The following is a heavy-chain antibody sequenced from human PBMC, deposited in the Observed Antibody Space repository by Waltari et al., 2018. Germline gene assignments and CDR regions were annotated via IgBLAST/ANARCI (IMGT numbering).Heavy chain of an antibody. D-gene: IGHD4-17*01. CDR2: IKQDGSEK. J-gene: IGHJ4*02. CDR1: GFTFSSYW. CDR3: ARDSVHDYGASPAPYYFDY. Sequence: EVQLVESGGGLVQPGGSLRLSCAASGFTFSSYWMSWVRQAPGKGLEWVANIKQDGSEKYYVDSVKGRFTISRDNAKNSLYLQMNSLRAEDTAVYYCARDSVHDYGASPAPYYFDYWGQGTLVTVSS. V-gene: IGHV3-7*01.